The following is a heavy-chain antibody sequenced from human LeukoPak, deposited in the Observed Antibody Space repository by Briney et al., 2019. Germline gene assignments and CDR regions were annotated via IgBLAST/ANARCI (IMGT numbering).Heavy chain of an antibody. CDR1: GGSISIYY. J-gene: IGHJ4*02. CDR2: INYSGST. D-gene: IGHD1-26*01. V-gene: IGHV4-59*08. Sequence: SETLSLTCTVSGGSISIYYWSWIRQPPGKGLEWIGYINYSGSTNYNPSLKSQISISVDTSKNQFSLKLSSVTAADTAVYYCASSGSYYSAPFDCWGQGTLVTVSS. CDR3: ASSGSYYSAPFDC.